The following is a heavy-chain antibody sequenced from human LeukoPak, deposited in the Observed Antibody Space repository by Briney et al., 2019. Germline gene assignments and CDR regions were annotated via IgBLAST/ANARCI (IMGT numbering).Heavy chain of an antibody. D-gene: IGHD2-2*01. CDR3: ARTLFGDQYQLLHNWFDP. J-gene: IGHJ5*02. Sequence: GASVKVSCKASGYTFTNYAMNWVQQAPGQGLEWMGWINTDTGNPTYAQGFTRRLVFSLDTSASTAYLQISSLKAEDTAVYYCARTLFGDQYQLLHNWFDPWGQGTLVTVSS. CDR2: INTDTGNP. V-gene: IGHV7-4-1*02. CDR1: GYTFTNYA.